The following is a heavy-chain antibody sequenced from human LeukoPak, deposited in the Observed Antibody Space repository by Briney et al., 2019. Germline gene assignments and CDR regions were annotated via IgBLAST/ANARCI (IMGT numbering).Heavy chain of an antibody. D-gene: IGHD6-13*01. Sequence: PGGSLGLSCAASGFTFSSYDMHWVRQAPAKGLEWVAVIWYDGSSKYYADSVKGRFTISRDNSKNTLYLQMDSLRAEDTAVYYCARVHSSSWAYFDNWGQGTLVTVSS. CDR1: GFTFSSYD. J-gene: IGHJ4*02. V-gene: IGHV3-33*01. CDR2: IWYDGSSK. CDR3: ARVHSSSWAYFDN.